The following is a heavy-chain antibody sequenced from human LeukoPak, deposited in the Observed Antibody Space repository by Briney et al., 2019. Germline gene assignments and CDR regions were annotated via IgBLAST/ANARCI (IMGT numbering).Heavy chain of an antibody. J-gene: IGHJ4*02. CDR2: ISGSGGST. D-gene: IGHD6-6*01. CDR1: GFTFSSYA. Sequence: GGSPRLSCAASGFTFSSYAMSWVRQAPGKGLEWVSAISGSGGSTYYADSVKGRFTISRDNSKNTLYLQMNSLRAEDTAVYYCAKVSTAELYSSSSEDFDYWGQGTLVTVSS. V-gene: IGHV3-23*01. CDR3: AKVSTAELYSSSSEDFDY.